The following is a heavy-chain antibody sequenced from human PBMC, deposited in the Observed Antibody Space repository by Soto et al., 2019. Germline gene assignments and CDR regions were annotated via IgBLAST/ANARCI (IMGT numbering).Heavy chain of an antibody. J-gene: IGHJ3*02. Sequence: PSETLSLTCTVSGGSISSYYWSWIRQPPGKGLEWIGYIYYSGSTNYNPSLKSRVTISVDTSKNQFSLKLSSVTAADTAVYYCASMVRGGDAFDIWGQGTMVTVSS. CDR1: GGSISSYY. CDR3: ASMVRGGDAFDI. D-gene: IGHD3-10*01. CDR2: IYYSGST. V-gene: IGHV4-59*01.